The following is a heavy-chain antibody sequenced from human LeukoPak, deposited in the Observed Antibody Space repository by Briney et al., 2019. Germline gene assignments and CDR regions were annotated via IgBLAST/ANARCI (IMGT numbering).Heavy chain of an antibody. J-gene: IGHJ4*02. D-gene: IGHD3-9*01. CDR1: GFTFSSHG. CDR3: AKVGGRDILTGYYNGIDY. CDR2: IRGDGVTT. Sequence: GGSLRLSCAASGFTFSSHGMNWVRQAPGKGLEWVSGIRGDGVTTYYADSVKGRFTISRDNSKNTLYLQMNSLRAEDTAVYYCAKVGGRDILTGYYNGIDYWGQGTLVTVSS. V-gene: IGHV3-23*01.